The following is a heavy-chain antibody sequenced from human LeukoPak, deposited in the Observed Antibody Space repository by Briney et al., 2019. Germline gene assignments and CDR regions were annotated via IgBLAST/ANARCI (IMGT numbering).Heavy chain of an antibody. V-gene: IGHV1-2*02. CDR3: ARGPGIQLRFLEWFNYYFDY. CDR1: GYTFTGYY. J-gene: IGHJ4*02. D-gene: IGHD3-3*01. CDR2: INPNSGGT. Sequence: ASVKVSCKASGYTFTGYYMHWVRQAPGRGLEWMGWINPNSGGTNYAQKFQGRVTMTRDTSISTAYMELSRLRSDDTAVYYCARGPGIQLRFLEWFNYYFDYWGQGTLVTVSS.